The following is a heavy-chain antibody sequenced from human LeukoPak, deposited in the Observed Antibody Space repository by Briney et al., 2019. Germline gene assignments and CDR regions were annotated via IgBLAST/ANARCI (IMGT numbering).Heavy chain of an antibody. D-gene: IGHD3-10*01. V-gene: IGHV3-7*01. CDR3: ARAEGWFGENNWFDP. J-gene: IGHJ5*02. CDR1: GFTFSSYW. CDR2: IKQDGSEK. Sequence: GGSLRLSCAASGFTFSSYWMSWVRQAPGKGLEWVANIKQDGSEKYYVDSVKGRFTISRDNSKNTLYLQMNSLRAEDTAVYYCARAEGWFGENNWFDPWGQGTLVTVSS.